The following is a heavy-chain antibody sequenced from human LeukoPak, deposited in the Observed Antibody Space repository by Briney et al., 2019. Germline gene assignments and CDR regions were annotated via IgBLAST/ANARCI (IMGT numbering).Heavy chain of an antibody. CDR3: ARILGFGAPLGWFDS. J-gene: IGHJ5*01. D-gene: IGHD3-10*01. Sequence: PGGSLRLSCAASGVALSTYAVSWVRQAPGKGLEWVSTIEGSGRTYYPDSVKGRFTISKDNSKNTLYLQMNSLRAEDTAIYYCARILGFGAPLGWFDSWGLGTLVTVSS. V-gene: IGHV3-23*01. CDR1: GVALSTYA. CDR2: IEGSGRT.